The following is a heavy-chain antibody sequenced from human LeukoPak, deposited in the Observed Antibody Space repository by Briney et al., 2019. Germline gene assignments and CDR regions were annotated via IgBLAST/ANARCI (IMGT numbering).Heavy chain of an antibody. Sequence: SETLSLTCTVSGGSVTDYYWSWIRQSPGKGLEWIGYIYYTGTSYNPSLKSRVTISADTSKNQFSLKLISVTAADTAVYYCARVLWVAGYYYYYMDVWGKGTTVTVSS. V-gene: IGHV4-59*02. CDR3: ARVLWVAGYYYYYMDV. D-gene: IGHD6-19*01. CDR2: IYYTGT. J-gene: IGHJ6*03. CDR1: GGSVTDYY.